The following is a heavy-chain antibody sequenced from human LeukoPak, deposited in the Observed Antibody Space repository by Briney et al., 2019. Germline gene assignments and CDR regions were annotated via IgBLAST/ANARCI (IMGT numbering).Heavy chain of an antibody. Sequence: GRSLRLSCAASGFTFSSYAMHWVRQAPGKGLEWVAVISYDGSNKYYADSVKGRFTISRDNAKNSLYLQMNSLRAEDTAVYYCARDKSSRATGMDVWGQGTTVTVSS. D-gene: IGHD6-19*01. CDR1: GFTFSSYA. V-gene: IGHV3-30-3*01. CDR2: ISYDGSNK. CDR3: ARDKSSRATGMDV. J-gene: IGHJ6*02.